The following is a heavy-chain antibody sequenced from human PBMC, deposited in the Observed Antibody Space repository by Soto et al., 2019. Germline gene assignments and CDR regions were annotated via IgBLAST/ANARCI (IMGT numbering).Heavy chain of an antibody. Sequence: GGSLRLSCAASGFTFSTYAMSWVRQAPGKGLEWVSAISSSGGSTFYAGSVKGRFTISRDNSKNTLYLQMNSLRAEDTAVYYCAKEYYDFWAGYYPFDYWGQGTLVTVSS. CDR1: GFTFSTYA. CDR2: ISSSGGST. J-gene: IGHJ4*02. CDR3: AKEYYDFWAGYYPFDY. V-gene: IGHV3-23*01. D-gene: IGHD3-3*01.